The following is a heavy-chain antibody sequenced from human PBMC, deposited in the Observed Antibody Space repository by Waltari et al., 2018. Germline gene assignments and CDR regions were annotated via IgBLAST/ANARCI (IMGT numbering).Heavy chain of an antibody. Sequence: RWVAQPAVQGLEGIWPSSVAGTSSTNPSLRSRLTRSRDTSNDQLSLPWGSTTAADTAVYYCATYIGASVGTAAFDVWGQGTMVTVSS. D-gene: IGHD5-12*01. CDR3: ATYIGASVGTAAFDV. J-gene: IGHJ3*01. CDR2: SSVAGTS. V-gene: IGHV4-39*01.